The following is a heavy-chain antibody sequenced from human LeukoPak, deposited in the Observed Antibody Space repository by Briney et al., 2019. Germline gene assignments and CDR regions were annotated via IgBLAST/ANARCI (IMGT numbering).Heavy chain of an antibody. J-gene: IGHJ3*02. CDR2: IYYSGST. V-gene: IGHV4-59*01. Sequence: SETLSLTCSVSGGSINSFYWSWIRQPPGKGREWIGYIYYSGSTNYNPSLKSRVTISVDTSKNQFSLNLSSVTAADTAVYYCARHWGSRGAFDIWGQGTMVTVSS. CDR3: ARHWGSRGAFDI. CDR1: GGSINSFY. D-gene: IGHD7-27*01.